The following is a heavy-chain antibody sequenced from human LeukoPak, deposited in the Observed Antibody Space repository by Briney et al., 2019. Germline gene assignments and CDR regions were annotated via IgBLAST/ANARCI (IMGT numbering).Heavy chain of an antibody. CDR3: AGADYPDY. Sequence: QPGGSLRLSCAASGFTFSSFEMNWVRQAPGKGLEWVSYISTSGSTQYYADSVKGRFTISRDNAKNSLFLQMNSLRAEDTAVYYCAGADYPDYWGQGTLVTVSS. J-gene: IGHJ4*02. D-gene: IGHD4/OR15-4a*01. V-gene: IGHV3-48*03. CDR2: ISTSGSTQ. CDR1: GFTFSSFE.